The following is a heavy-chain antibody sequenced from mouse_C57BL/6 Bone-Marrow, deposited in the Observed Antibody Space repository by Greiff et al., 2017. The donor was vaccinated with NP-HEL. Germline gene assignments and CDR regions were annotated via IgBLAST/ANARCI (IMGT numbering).Heavy chain of an antibody. Sequence: EVHLVESGAELVRPGASVKLSCTASGFNIKDDYMHWVKQRPEQGLEWIGWIDPENGDTEYASKFQGKATITADTSSNTAYLQLSSLTSEDTAVYYCTTIYDGYYWGQGTLVTVSA. D-gene: IGHD2-3*01. CDR3: TTIYDGYY. CDR1: GFNIKDDY. J-gene: IGHJ3*01. CDR2: IDPENGDT. V-gene: IGHV14-4*01.